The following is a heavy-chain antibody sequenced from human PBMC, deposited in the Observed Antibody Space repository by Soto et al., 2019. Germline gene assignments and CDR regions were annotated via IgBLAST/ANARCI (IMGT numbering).Heavy chain of an antibody. V-gene: IGHV3-23*01. CDR1: GFNFLSYA. Sequence: GGSLRLSCAASGFNFLSYAMSWVRQAPGKGLEWVSAISGVGSRTYYADSVKGRFTISRDNSKNTLYLQMNSLRAEDTAVYYCAKALHYDILTAYSYYFDYWGRGTLVTVSS. CDR2: ISGVGSRT. J-gene: IGHJ4*02. CDR3: AKALHYDILTAYSYYFDY. D-gene: IGHD3-9*01.